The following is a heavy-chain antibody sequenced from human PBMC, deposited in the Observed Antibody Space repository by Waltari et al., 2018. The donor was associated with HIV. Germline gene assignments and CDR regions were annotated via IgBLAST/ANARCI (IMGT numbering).Heavy chain of an antibody. CDR2: IYQSGST. D-gene: IGHD1-26*01. V-gene: IGHV4-38-2*01. J-gene: IGHJ4*02. CDR1: GYSISSGYY. CDR3: ARVYGYSGSYPGAPDDY. Sequence: QVQLQESGPGLVKPSETLSLTCAVSGYSISSGYYWGWIRQPPGKGLEWIGSIYQSGSTYSHPSLKSRVTISVDTSKNQFSLKLSSVTAADTAVYYCARVYGYSGSYPGAPDDYWGQGTLVTVSS.